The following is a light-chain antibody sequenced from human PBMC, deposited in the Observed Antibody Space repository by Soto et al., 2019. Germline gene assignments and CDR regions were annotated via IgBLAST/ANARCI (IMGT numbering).Light chain of an antibody. CDR3: QQYSNWPPLT. CDR2: GAT. CDR1: QSVSGN. Sequence: EIVLTQAPATLSVSPGERATLSCRAGQSVSGNLAWYQQKPGQAPRLLIYGATIRATGIPVRFSGSGSGTEFTLTISSLQSEDFAVYYCQQYSNWPPLTFGGGTKVEIK. V-gene: IGKV3-15*01. J-gene: IGKJ4*01.